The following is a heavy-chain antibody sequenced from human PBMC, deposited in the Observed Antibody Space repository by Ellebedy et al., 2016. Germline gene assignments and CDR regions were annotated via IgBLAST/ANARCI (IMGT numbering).Heavy chain of an antibody. CDR3: ASIRYYYDSSGYWSQYFDY. CDR2: INSDGSST. J-gene: IGHJ4*02. Sequence: GESLKISCAASGFTFSSYWMHWVRQAPGKGLVWVSRINSDGSSTSYADSVKGRFTISRDNAKNTLYLQMNSLRAEDTAVYYCASIRYYYDSSGYWSQYFDYWGQGTLVTVSS. V-gene: IGHV3-74*01. D-gene: IGHD3-22*01. CDR1: GFTFSSYW.